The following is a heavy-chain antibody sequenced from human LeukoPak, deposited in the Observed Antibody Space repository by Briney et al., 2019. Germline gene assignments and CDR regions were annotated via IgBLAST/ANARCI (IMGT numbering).Heavy chain of an antibody. CDR1: DVSISSHY. J-gene: IGHJ6*02. CDR2: RRDTVNT. V-gene: IGHV4-59*08. D-gene: IGHD5-12*01. Sequence: PSETLSLTCSVSDVSISSHYWSRLRQPPGKGLEWIAYRRDTVNTKDNPSFKSRLTLSADTSKNQFSLKLSSVTAADTAVYYCARLPVATYYYYGMDVWGQGTTVTVSS. CDR3: ARLPVATYYYYGMDV.